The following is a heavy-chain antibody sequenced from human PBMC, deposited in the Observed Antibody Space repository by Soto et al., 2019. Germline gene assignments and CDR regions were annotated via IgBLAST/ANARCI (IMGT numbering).Heavy chain of an antibody. CDR3: ERVENVSAGYHKKWFDS. CDR1: GASVRSPSYY. J-gene: IGHJ5*01. CDR2: ISYSGRT. D-gene: IGHD3-22*01. Sequence: QVHLEEAGPGLVKPSETLSLTCSVSGASVRSPSYYWSWIRQPPGKGLEWIGDISYSGRTNDNISLNSRIPLSTEASKNQLSLKVTSVTAADTAVYFCERVENVSAGYHKKWFDSWGRGTLVTVSS. V-gene: IGHV4-61*01.